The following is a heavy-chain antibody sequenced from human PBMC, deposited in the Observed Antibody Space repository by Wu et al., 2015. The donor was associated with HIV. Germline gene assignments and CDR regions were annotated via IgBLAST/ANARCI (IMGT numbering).Heavy chain of an antibody. V-gene: IGHV1-46*01. CDR3: ARERVDYNSGGYRAHRGYYFDY. Sequence: QVQLVQSRAEVKKPGASVKVLLHGILDTRSSXTSYTGCARPRDKGREWMGVINPRTDSTTYAQPFEGRFTMTRDTSKNTVYMELSSLRSEDTARYYCARERVDYNSGGYRAHRGYYFDYWGQGTLVIVSS. CDR2: INPRTDST. D-gene: IGHD3-22*01. J-gene: IGHJ4*02. CDR1: DTRSSXTS.